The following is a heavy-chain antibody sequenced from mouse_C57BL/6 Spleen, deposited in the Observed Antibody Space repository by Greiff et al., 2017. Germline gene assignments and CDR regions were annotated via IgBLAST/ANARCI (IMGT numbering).Heavy chain of an antibody. CDR1: GFTFSSYA. D-gene: IGHD2-5*01. CDR2: ISSGGDYI. Sequence: EVKLMESGEGLVKPGGSLKLSCAASGFTFSSYATSWVRQTPEKRLEWVAYISSGGDYIYYADTVKGRFTISRDNARNTLYLQMSSLKSEDTAMYYCTRDYSNYEGFAYWGQGTLVTVSA. CDR3: TRDYSNYEGFAY. V-gene: IGHV5-9-1*02. J-gene: IGHJ3*01.